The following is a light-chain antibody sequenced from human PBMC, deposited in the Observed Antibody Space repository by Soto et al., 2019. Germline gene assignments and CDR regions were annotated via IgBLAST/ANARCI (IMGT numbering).Light chain of an antibody. V-gene: IGKV3-20*01. Sequence: EIVLTQSPGTVSLSPGERATLSCRASQSVSSSHLAWYQQKPGQAPRLLIYGASSRATGIPDRFSGSGSGTDFTLTISRLEPEDFAVYYCQQYGSSPRTFGQGTKVEIK. J-gene: IGKJ1*01. CDR3: QQYGSSPRT. CDR1: QSVSSSH. CDR2: GAS.